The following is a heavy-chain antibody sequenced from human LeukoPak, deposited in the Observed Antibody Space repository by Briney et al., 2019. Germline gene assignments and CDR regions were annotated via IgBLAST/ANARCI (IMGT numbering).Heavy chain of an antibody. J-gene: IGHJ6*03. V-gene: IGHV4-61*02. CDR3: ARDNGGYGQRGYYYYYMDV. Sequence: PSETLSLTCTASGGSISSGSYYWSWIRQPAGKGLEWIGRIYSSGSTNYNPSLKSRVTISLDTSKNQFSLKLSSVTAADTAVYYCARDNGGYGQRGYYYYYMDVWGKGTTVTISS. CDR2: IYSSGST. CDR1: GGSISSGSYY. D-gene: IGHD5-12*01.